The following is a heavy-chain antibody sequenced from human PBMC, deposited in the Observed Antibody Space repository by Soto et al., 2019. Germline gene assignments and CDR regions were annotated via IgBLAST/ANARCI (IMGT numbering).Heavy chain of an antibody. D-gene: IGHD3-10*01. J-gene: IGHJ6*02. V-gene: IGHV4-38-2*02. Sequence: SETLSVTCAVCGYSISSGYYWCWMRQAPGQGLEWIGSIYHSGSTYYNPYLKSRVTISVDTSKKQFSLKLSSVTAADTAVYYCARDGLLVRGTSYYYGMDVWGQGTTVTVSS. CDR1: GYSISSGYY. CDR2: IYHSGST. CDR3: ARDGLLVRGTSYYYGMDV.